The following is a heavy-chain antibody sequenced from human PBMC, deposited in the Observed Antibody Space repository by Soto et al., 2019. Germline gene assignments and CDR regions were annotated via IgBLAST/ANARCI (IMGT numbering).Heavy chain of an antibody. Sequence: ASVKVSCKASGYTFTSYAMHWVRQAPGQRLEWMGGINAGNGNAKYSQKFQGRVTITRDTSASTAYMELSSLRSEDTAVYYCASDFMVRGVSDGYYYYYYGMDVWGQGTTVTVSS. J-gene: IGHJ6*02. CDR2: INAGNGNA. D-gene: IGHD3-10*01. V-gene: IGHV1-3*01. CDR3: ASDFMVRGVSDGYYYYYYGMDV. CDR1: GYTFTSYA.